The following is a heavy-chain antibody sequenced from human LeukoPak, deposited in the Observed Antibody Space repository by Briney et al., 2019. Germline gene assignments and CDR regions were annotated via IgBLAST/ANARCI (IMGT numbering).Heavy chain of an antibody. J-gene: IGHJ4*02. CDR1: GGSISSHY. CDR2: IYYSGST. Sequence: SETLSLTCTVSGGSISSHYWSWIRQPPGKGLEWIGYIYYSGSTNYNPSLKSRVTISVDTSKNQFSLKLSSVTAADTAVYYCARTRYSSSWYYFDYWGQGTLVTVS. V-gene: IGHV4-59*11. CDR3: ARTRYSSSWYYFDY. D-gene: IGHD6-13*01.